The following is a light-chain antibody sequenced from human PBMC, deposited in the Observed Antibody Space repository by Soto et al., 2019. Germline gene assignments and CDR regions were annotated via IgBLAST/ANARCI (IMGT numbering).Light chain of an antibody. J-gene: IGKJ4*01. CDR2: AAS. CDR1: QNINIY. CDR3: HQRSNWPLT. Sequence: EIVLTQSPATLSLSPGERATLSCRASQNINIYLAWYQQKPGQAPRLLIYAASNRAAGIPARFSGSGSGTDFPLTISSLEPEDFAVYYCHQRSNWPLTFGGGTKVEIK. V-gene: IGKV3-11*01.